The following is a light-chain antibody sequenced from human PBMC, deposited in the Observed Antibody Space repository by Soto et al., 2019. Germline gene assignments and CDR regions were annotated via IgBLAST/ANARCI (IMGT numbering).Light chain of an antibody. CDR1: QTVDSW. V-gene: IGKV1-5*03. CDR3: QQDHIYSEG. J-gene: IGKJ1*01. Sequence: ITMTQSASTLSASFGDRVTITCRASQTVDSWLAWYQQRPGKPPNLLIYKASTLASGVPSRFSGTGSGTEFTLTFNSLKPDDFAPYYCQQDHIYSEGFCEGTKVVIK. CDR2: KAS.